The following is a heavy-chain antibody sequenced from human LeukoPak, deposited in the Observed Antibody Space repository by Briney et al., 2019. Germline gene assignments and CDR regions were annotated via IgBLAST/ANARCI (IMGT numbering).Heavy chain of an antibody. J-gene: IGHJ4*02. CDR1: GYTFTSYY. D-gene: IGHD1-1*01. CDR2: INPSGGSX. V-gene: IGHV1-46*01. CDR3: ARGTTDAY. Sequence: ASVKASCKASGYTFTSYYIDWVRQAPGQGLEWMGVINPSGGSXRYAQKFQGRVTMTGDPSTRTVYMELSSLTSDDTAVYYCARGTTDAYWGQGTPVTVSS.